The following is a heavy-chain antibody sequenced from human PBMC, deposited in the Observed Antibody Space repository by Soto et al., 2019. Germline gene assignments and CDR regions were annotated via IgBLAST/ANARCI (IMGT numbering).Heavy chain of an antibody. Sequence: PSETLSLTCSVSVDSIDNTVFFWNWIRQHPEKGLEWIGYISSSGKTYYNPSLKSRVTMSLDTSRNQFSLNLTSVTAADTAVYFCPRDLAGEYPNSSWFDPWGQGPRGTVSS. CDR3: PRDLAGEYPNSSWFDP. CDR1: VDSIDNTVFF. J-gene: IGHJ5*02. V-gene: IGHV4-31*03. D-gene: IGHD4-17*01. CDR2: ISSSGKT.